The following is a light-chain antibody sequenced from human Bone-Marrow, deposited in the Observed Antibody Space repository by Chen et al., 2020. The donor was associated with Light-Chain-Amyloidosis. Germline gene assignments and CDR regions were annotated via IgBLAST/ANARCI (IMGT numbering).Light chain of an antibody. CDR1: SSNIGINY. CDR3: TARDGCLCGYD. CDR2: RSN. V-gene: IGLV1-47*01. J-gene: IGLJ1*01. Sequence: QFVLTQPPSASGTPGQRVTISCSGASSNIGINYVYWYQHYRGAAPNLLIHRSNQRPSGVHDRCAASKSGASAFLAISGQRSGDEADYDCTARDGCLCGYDCGSGTKVIVL.